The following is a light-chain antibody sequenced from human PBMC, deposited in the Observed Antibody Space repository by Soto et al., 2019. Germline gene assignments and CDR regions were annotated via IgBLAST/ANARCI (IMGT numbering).Light chain of an antibody. V-gene: IGKV2-28*01. J-gene: IGKJ1*01. CDR1: ESLLHSDGYTY. CDR3: MQALQIPWT. Sequence: DIVMTQSPLSLPVTPGEPASISCRSSESLLHSDGYTYLDWYLQKPGQSPQLLIYLGINRASGVPDRFSGSGSGTDFTLQISRVEAEDVGVYYCMQALQIPWTFGQGTKVEIK. CDR2: LGI.